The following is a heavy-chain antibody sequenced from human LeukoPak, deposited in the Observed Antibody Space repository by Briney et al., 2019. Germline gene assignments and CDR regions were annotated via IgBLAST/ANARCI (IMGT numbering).Heavy chain of an antibody. CDR2: MSYDESKR. V-gene: IGHV3-30-3*01. CDR3: ARGRHDFWSGDL. Sequence: GGSLRLSCVAFGFSVSSYGMHWVRQAPGKGLEWVGAMSYDESKRYYADSAKGRFTISGDNSKNTLYVQMNSLRADDTAVYYCARGRHDFWSGDLWGQGTLVIVSS. J-gene: IGHJ4*02. CDR1: GFSVSSYG. D-gene: IGHD3-3*01.